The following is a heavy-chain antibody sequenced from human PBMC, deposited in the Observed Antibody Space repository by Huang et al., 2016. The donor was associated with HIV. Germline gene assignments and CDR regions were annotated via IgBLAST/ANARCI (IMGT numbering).Heavy chain of an antibody. CDR3: AKADSGAAAGSLVDY. J-gene: IGHJ4*02. CDR2: ITGRGSSS. V-gene: IGHV3-23*01. Sequence: EVQLLESGGGLVQPGGSLRLSCAASGFTFSSYAMSWVRQAQGKGLEWLSSITGRGSSSYYADSVKGRFTISRDNSKNTLYLQMNSLRAEDTAIYYCAKADSGAAAGSLVDYWGQGTLVTVSS. D-gene: IGHD6-13*01. CDR1: GFTFSSYA.